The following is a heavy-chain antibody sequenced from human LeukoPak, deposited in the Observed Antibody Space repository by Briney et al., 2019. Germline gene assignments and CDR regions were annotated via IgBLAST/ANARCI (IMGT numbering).Heavy chain of an antibody. CDR3: ARGIAVAETPFFDY. D-gene: IGHD6-19*01. V-gene: IGHV1-18*01. CDR1: GYTFTSYG. J-gene: IGHJ4*02. Sequence: ASVKVSCKASGYTFTSYGISWVRQAPGQGLEWMGWISAYNGNTNYAQKLQGRVTMTTDTSTSTAHMELRSLRSDDTAVYYCARGIAVAETPFFDYWGQGTLVTVSS. CDR2: ISAYNGNT.